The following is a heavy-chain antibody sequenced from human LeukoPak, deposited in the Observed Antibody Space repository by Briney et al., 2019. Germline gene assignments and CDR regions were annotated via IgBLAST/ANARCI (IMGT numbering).Heavy chain of an antibody. D-gene: IGHD4-23*01. CDR3: AKRGADSGGNSALVAFDI. V-gene: IGHV3-23*01. J-gene: IGHJ3*02. Sequence: GGSLRLSCTASGFTFSSYAMSWVRQAPGKGLEWVSAITGTGATTYYADSVKGRFTISRDNSKNTLYLQMNSLRAEDTAVYYCAKRGADSGGNSALVAFDIWGQGIMVTVSS. CDR2: ITGTGATT. CDR1: GFTFSSYA.